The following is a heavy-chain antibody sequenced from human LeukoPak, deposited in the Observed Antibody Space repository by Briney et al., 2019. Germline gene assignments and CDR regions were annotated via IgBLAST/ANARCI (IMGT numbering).Heavy chain of an antibody. CDR2: IIPILGIA. Sequence: SVKVSCKASGGTFSSYTISWVRQAPGQGLEWMGRIIPILGIANYAQKFQGRVTITADKSTSTVYMELSSLRSEDTAVYYCARAGVASSSRVYYFDYWGQGTLVTVSS. CDR3: ARAGVASSSRVYYFDY. CDR1: GGTFSSYT. V-gene: IGHV1-69*02. J-gene: IGHJ4*02. D-gene: IGHD3-3*01.